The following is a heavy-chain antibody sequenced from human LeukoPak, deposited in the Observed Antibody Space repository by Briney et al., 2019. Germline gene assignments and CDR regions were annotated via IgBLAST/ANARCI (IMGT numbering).Heavy chain of an antibody. CDR3: ARDGADRSSSYWFYFDY. J-gene: IGHJ4*02. V-gene: IGHV6-1*01. CDR2: TYYRSNWYN. CDR1: GDSVSSNSAA. Sequence: SQTLSLTCAISGDSVSSNSAAWNWIRQSPSRGLEWLGRTYYRSNWYNDYAVSEKSRITINSDTSKNQFSLQLNSVTPEDTAVYYCARDGADRSSSYWFYFDYWGQGTLVTVCS. D-gene: IGHD6-13*01.